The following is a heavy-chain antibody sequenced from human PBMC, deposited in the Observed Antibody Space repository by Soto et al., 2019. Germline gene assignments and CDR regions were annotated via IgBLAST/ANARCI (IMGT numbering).Heavy chain of an antibody. CDR3: ARGDYYEIFDY. D-gene: IGHD3-22*01. CDR1: GGSISSGDYY. J-gene: IGHJ4*02. V-gene: IGHV4-30-4*01. CDR2: IYDSGST. Sequence: SETLSLTCTVSGGSISSGDYYWSWIRQPPGKGLEWIGYIYDSGSTYYNPSLKSRVTISVDTSKNQFSLKLSAVTAADTAVYYCARGDYYEIFDYWGQGTLVTASS.